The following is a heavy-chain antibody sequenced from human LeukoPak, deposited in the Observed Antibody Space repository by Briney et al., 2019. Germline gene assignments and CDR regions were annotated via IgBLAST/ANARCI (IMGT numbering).Heavy chain of an antibody. J-gene: IGHJ4*02. D-gene: IGHD3-10*01. V-gene: IGHV1-2*02. CDR3: ARVGVRGIPRGYFDY. Sequence: ASVKVSCEASGYTFTGYYMHWVRQAPGQGLEWMGWINPNSGGTNYAQKFQGRVTMTRDTSISTAYMELSRLRSDDTAVYYCARVGVRGIPRGYFDYWGQGTLVTVSS. CDR2: INPNSGGT. CDR1: GYTFTGYY.